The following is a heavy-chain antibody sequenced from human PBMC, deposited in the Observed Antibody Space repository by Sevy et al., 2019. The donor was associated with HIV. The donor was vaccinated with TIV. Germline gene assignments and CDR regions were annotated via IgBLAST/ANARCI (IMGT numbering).Heavy chain of an antibody. CDR1: GFTFSSYS. Sequence: GGSLRLSCAASGFTFSSYSMNWVRQAPGKGLEWVSSISSSSYIYYADSVKGRFTISRDNAKNSLYLQMNSLRAEDTAVYYCARDLVAAAHDAFDIWGQGTMVTISS. CDR3: ARDLVAAAHDAFDI. V-gene: IGHV3-21*01. D-gene: IGHD6-13*01. J-gene: IGHJ3*02. CDR2: ISSSSYI.